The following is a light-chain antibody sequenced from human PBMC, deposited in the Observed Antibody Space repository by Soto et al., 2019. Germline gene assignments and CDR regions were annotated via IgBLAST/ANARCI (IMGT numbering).Light chain of an antibody. J-gene: IGKJ1*01. Sequence: EIVLTQSPGTLALSPGARATLSCRASQSVSSSYLAWYQQKPGQAPRLLIYGASSRATGIPDRFSGSGSGTDFTLTISRLEPEDFAVYYCQQYGSSTETFGQGTKV. CDR1: QSVSSSY. V-gene: IGKV3-20*01. CDR2: GAS. CDR3: QQYGSSTET.